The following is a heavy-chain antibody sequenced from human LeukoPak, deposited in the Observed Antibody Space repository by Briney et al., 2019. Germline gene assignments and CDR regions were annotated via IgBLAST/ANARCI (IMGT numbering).Heavy chain of an antibody. D-gene: IGHD3-22*01. CDR1: GFDFSTYE. CDR2: ISAGGDTT. J-gene: IGHJ4*02. CDR3: ARDGSLAGHYDSSGYFGDYLDY. V-gene: IGHV3-48*03. Sequence: GGSLRLSCAASGFDFSTYEMNWVRQAPGKGLKWVSYISAGGDTTFYADSVKGRFTISRDNTKNSLFLHMDSLTAEDTAVYFCARDGSLAGHYDSSGYFGDYLDYWGQGSLVTVSS.